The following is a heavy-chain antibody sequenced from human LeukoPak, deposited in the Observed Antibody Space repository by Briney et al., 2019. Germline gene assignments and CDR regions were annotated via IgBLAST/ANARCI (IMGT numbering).Heavy chain of an antibody. CDR3: ARDFRDGSWYFDL. V-gene: IGHV4-59*01. CDR2: IFYSGST. J-gene: IGHJ2*01. D-gene: IGHD5-24*01. Sequence: SETLSLTCTVSGDSISSYYWSWIRQPPGKGLEWIGYIFYSGSTNYNPSLKSRVTISVDTSKNQFSLKLSSVTAADTAVYYCARDFRDGSWYFDLWGRGTLVTVSS. CDR1: GDSISSYY.